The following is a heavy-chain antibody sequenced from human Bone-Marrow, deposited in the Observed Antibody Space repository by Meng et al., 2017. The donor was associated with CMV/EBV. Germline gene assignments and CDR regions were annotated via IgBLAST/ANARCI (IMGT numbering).Heavy chain of an antibody. D-gene: IGHD2-2*01. J-gene: IGHJ6*02. CDR3: ASGYRVPAAVYYYYDGMDD. V-gene: IGHV1-69*05. CDR2: IIPIFGTA. Sequence: SVKVSCKASGGTFSSYAISWVRQAPGQGLEWMGGIIPIFGTANYAQKFRGRVTITTDESTSTAYMELSSLRSEDTAVYYCASGYRVPAAVYYYYDGMDDWGQGTTVTVSS. CDR1: GGTFSSYA.